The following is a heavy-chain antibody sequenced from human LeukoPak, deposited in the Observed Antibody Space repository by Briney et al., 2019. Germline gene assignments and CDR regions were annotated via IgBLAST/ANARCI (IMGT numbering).Heavy chain of an antibody. Sequence: SSETLSLTCTVSGGSISSSSYYWGWIRQPPGKGLEWIGSIYYSGSTYYNPSLKSRVTISVDTSKNQFSLKLSSVTAADTAVYYCASPHGGLLWFGDQPNNYYYMDVWGKGTTVTVSS. CDR3: ASPHGGLLWFGDQPNNYYYMDV. V-gene: IGHV4-39*07. CDR2: IYYSGST. D-gene: IGHD3-10*01. CDR1: GGSISSSSYY. J-gene: IGHJ6*03.